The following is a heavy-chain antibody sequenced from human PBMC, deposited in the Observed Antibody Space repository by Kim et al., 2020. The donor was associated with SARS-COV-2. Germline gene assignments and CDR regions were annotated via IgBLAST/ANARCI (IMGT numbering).Heavy chain of an antibody. CDR2: ISYDGSNK. V-gene: IGHV3-30-3*01. J-gene: IGHJ4*02. CDR3: ARSRGIQLWLRY. D-gene: IGHD5-18*01. Sequence: GGSLRLSCAASGFTFSSYAMHWVRQAPGKGLEWVAVISYDGSNKYYADSVKGRFTISRDNSKNTLYLQMNSLRAEDTAVYYCARSRGIQLWLRYWGQGTL. CDR1: GFTFSSYA.